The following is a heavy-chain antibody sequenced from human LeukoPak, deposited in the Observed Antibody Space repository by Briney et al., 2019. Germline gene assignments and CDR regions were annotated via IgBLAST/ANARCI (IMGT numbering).Heavy chain of an antibody. D-gene: IGHD5-12*01. V-gene: IGHV3-53*01. Sequence: GGSLRLSCGASGFAVRTNYMSWVRQAPGKGLEWVSVIHDDGNTYYADSVRGRFTISRDTSKNTLYLQMNSLRAEDTAVYYRARERNTIVTTSYYFDYWGQGTLVTVSS. CDR2: IHDDGNT. CDR3: ARERNTIVTTSYYFDY. CDR1: GFAVRTNY. J-gene: IGHJ4*02.